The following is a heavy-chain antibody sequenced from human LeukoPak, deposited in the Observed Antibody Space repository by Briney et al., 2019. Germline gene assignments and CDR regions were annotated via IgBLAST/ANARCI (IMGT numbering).Heavy chain of an antibody. CDR3: AKAELSVGWYYFDY. D-gene: IGHD6-19*01. J-gene: IGHJ4*02. CDR2: ISWNSDSGSI. Sequence: GRSLRLSCAASGFTFDDYAMHWVRQAPGKGLEWVSGISWNSDSGSIGYADSVKGRFTISRDNAKNSLYLQMNSLRAEDTALYYCAKAELSVGWYYFDYWGQGTLVTVSS. V-gene: IGHV3-9*01. CDR1: GFTFDDYA.